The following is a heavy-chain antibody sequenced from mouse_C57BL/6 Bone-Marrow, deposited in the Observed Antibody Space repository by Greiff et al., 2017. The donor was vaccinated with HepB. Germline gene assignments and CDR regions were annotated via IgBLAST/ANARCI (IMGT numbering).Heavy chain of an antibody. CDR2: ISSGSSTI. V-gene: IGHV5-17*01. D-gene: IGHD1-1*01. CDR3: ARRDYYGSSYDWYFDV. J-gene: IGHJ1*03. CDR1: GFTFSGYG. Sequence: EVKLMESGGGLVKPGGSLKLSCAASGFTFSGYGMHWVRQAPEKGLEWVAYISSGSSTIYYADTVKGRFTISRDNAKNTLFLQMTSLRSEDTAMYYCARRDYYGSSYDWYFDVWGTGTTVTVSS.